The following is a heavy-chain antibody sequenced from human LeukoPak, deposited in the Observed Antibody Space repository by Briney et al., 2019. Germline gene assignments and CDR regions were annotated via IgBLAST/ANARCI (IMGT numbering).Heavy chain of an antibody. CDR3: ARDVDCSGGSCYSRYYYYSGMDV. J-gene: IGHJ6*02. Sequence: GASVKVSCKASGGTFSSYAISWVRQAPGQGLEWMGRIIPILGIANYAQKFQGRVTITADKSTSTAYMELSSLRSEDTAVYYCARDVDCSGGSCYSRYYYYSGMDVWGQGTTVTVSS. CDR2: IIPILGIA. CDR1: GGTFSSYA. D-gene: IGHD2-15*01. V-gene: IGHV1-69*04.